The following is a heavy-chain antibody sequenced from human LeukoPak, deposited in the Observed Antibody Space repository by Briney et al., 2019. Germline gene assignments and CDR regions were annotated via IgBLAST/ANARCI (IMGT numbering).Heavy chain of an antibody. CDR2: IYYSGST. Sequence: SETLSLTCTVSGGSISSYYWSWIRQPPGKGLEWIGYIYYSGSTNYNPSLKSRVTISVDTSKNQFSLKLSSVTAADTAVYYCARLVDGQQLVHWYFDLWGRGTLVTVSS. J-gene: IGHJ2*01. CDR1: GGSISSYY. CDR3: ARLVDGQQLVHWYFDL. D-gene: IGHD6-13*01. V-gene: IGHV4-59*08.